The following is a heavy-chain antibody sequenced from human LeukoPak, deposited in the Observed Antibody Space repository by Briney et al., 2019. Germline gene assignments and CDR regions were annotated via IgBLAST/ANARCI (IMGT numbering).Heavy chain of an antibody. CDR3: ARDGRALGD. Sequence: PGGSLRLSCAASGFTFSTYGMSWVRQAPGKGLEWVSSISSSSSYIYYADSVKGRFTISRDNAKNSLYLQMNSLRAEDTAVYYCARDGRALGDWGQGTLVTVSS. CDR1: GFTFSTYG. D-gene: IGHD1-26*01. V-gene: IGHV3-21*01. CDR2: ISSSSSYI. J-gene: IGHJ4*02.